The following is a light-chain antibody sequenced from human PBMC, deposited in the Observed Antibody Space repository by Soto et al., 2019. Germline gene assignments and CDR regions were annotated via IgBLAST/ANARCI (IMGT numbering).Light chain of an antibody. CDR2: GAS. CDR3: QQRGNWPSLT. CDR1: QSVSSSY. J-gene: IGKJ4*01. Sequence: EIVLTQSPGTLALSPGERAPLSCRASQSVSSSYLAWYQQKPGQAPRLLIYGASSRATGIPDRFSGSGSGTDFTLTISSLEPEDFAVYSCQQRGNWPSLTFGGGTKVDIK. V-gene: IGKV3D-20*02.